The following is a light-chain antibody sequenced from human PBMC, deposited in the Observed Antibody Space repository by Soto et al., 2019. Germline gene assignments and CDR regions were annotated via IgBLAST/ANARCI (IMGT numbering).Light chain of an antibody. CDR1: QSISSW. V-gene: IGKV1-5*03. Sequence: DIQMTHSPSTLSASVGDIVTITCGASQSISSWLAWYQQKPGKAPKLLIYKASSLESGVPSRFSGSGSGTQFTLTIGSLQPDDFATYYCQQYNGYSRTFGHGTKVDIK. CDR3: QQYNGYSRT. CDR2: KAS. J-gene: IGKJ1*01.